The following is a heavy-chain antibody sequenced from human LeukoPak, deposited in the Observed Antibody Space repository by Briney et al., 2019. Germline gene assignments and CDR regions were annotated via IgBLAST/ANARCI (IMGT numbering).Heavy chain of an antibody. CDR1: GGSISSYY. CDR2: THTSGST. D-gene: IGHD1-26*01. CDR3: ARGLRWELLAYWFDP. V-gene: IGHV4-4*07. J-gene: IGHJ5*02. Sequence: TSETLSLTCTVSGGSISSYYWTWIRQPAGKGLEWIGRTHTSGSTNYNPSLKSRVTISVDTSKNQFSLKLSSVTAADTAVYYCARGLRWELLAYWFDPWGQGTLATVSS.